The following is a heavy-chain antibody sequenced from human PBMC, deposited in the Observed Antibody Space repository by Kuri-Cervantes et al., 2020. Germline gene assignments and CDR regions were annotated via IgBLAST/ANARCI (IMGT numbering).Heavy chain of an antibody. Sequence: SVKVSCKASGYTFPNYGISWVRQAPGQGLEWLGGIIPLYATTNYAQKFQDRVTITIDESTTTTYMELRSLRSEDTALYYCAKQGGVDYVSFGFDIWGQGTLVTVSS. J-gene: IGHJ3*02. CDR3: AKQGGVDYVSFGFDI. CDR1: GYTFPNYG. CDR2: IIPLYATT. V-gene: IGHV1-69*05. D-gene: IGHD3-16*01.